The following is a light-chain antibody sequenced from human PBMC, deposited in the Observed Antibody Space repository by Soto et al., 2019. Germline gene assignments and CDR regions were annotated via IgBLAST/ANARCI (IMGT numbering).Light chain of an antibody. J-gene: IGLJ1*01. CDR2: DVS. CDR1: SSDIGIFNY. Sequence: QSGLTQPASVSGSPGKTITNSCPGNSSDIGIFNYVSWYQQHPGKAPKLMIYDVSNRPSGVSDGFSGSKSGNTASLTISGLQTEDEADYYCGSYTNSTTSFATGTKVTVL. V-gene: IGLV2-14*01. CDR3: GSYTNSTTS.